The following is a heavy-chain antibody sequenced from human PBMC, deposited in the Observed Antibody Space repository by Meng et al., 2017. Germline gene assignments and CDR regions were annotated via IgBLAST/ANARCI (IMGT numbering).Heavy chain of an antibody. CDR3: ARGVVYAISYFDY. CDR1: GDSVSSNSAA. J-gene: IGHJ4*02. V-gene: IGHV6-1*01. CDR2: TYYRSKWYY. D-gene: IGHD2-8*02. Sequence: QGQLQQSGPGLVHPSPTLSRPRAISGDSVSSNSAAWNWIRQSPSRGLEWLGRTYYRSKWYYDYAVSVKSRITINPDPPKNQFSLQLNSVTPEDTAVYYCARGVVYAISYFDYWGQGTLVTVSS.